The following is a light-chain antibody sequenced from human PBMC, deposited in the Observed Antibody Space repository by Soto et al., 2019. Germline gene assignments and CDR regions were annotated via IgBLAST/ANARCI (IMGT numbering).Light chain of an antibody. Sequence: QSVLTQPASVSGSPGQSITISCTGTSSDVGTYKPVSWYQQYPGKAPKVIIYDDTKRPSGVSSRFSGSKSGNTASLTISGLQAEDEADYYCCSFAGGSTSFGGGTK. V-gene: IGLV2-23*01. CDR3: CSFAGGSTS. CDR1: SSDVGTYKP. CDR2: DDT. J-gene: IGLJ3*02.